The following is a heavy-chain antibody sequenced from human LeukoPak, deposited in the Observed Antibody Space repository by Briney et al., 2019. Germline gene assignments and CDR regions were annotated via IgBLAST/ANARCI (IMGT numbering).Heavy chain of an antibody. D-gene: IGHD6-6*01. V-gene: IGHV4-39*01. CDR3: ARQSIAARGYYYYMDV. CDR2: IYYSGST. J-gene: IGHJ6*03. CDR1: GGSISSTSYF. Sequence: SETLSLTCTVSGGSISSTSYFWGWIRQPPGKGLEGIGRIYYSGSTNYNPSLKSPVTMSVDTPQNQFSLKLTSVTAADTAVYYCARQSIAARGYYYYMDVWGKGTTVTVSS.